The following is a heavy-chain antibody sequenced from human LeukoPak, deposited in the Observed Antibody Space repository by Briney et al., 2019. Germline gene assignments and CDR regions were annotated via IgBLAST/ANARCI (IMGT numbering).Heavy chain of an antibody. V-gene: IGHV4-38-2*01. J-gene: IGHJ4*02. CDR1: GYSISNDYY. CDR2: VYHTGSP. D-gene: IGHD2-15*01. CDR3: ARGGIVVAVYLDF. Sequence: PSETLSLTCVVSGYSISNDYYWGWIRQPPGKGLEWIGSVYHTGSPYYNPSLKSRVTISVDTSKNQLSLKLRSVTAADTAVYYCARGGIVVAVYLDFWGKGTLVTVSS.